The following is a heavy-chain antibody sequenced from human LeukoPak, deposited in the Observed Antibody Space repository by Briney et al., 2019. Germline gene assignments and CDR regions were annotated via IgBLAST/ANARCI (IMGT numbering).Heavy chain of an antibody. CDR2: INWNGGST. CDR3: ARSGSGSYYSEGFDY. J-gene: IGHJ4*02. Sequence: GGSLRLSCAASGFTFDDYGMSWVRQAPGKGLEWVSGINWNGGSTGYADSVKGRFTISRDNAKNSLYLQMNGLRAEDTALYYCARSGSGSYYSEGFDYWGQGTLVTVSS. D-gene: IGHD3-10*01. V-gene: IGHV3-20*04. CDR1: GFTFDDYG.